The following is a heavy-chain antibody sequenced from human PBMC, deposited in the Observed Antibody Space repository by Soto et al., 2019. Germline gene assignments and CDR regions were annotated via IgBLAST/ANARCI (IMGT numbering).Heavy chain of an antibody. D-gene: IGHD7-27*01. CDR2: INGSGGGT. CDR1: GFTFSSYW. V-gene: IGHV3-23*01. CDR3: AKGALGYDYYYGMDV. J-gene: IGHJ6*02. Sequence: GGSLRLSCAASGFTFSSYWMSWVRQAPGKGLEWLSAINGSGGGTYYVDSVKGRFTISRDNSKNTLYLQMNSLRAEDTAVYYCAKGALGYDYYYGMDVWGQGTTVTVSS.